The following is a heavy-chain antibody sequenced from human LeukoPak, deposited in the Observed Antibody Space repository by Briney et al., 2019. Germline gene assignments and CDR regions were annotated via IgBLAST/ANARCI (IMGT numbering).Heavy chain of an antibody. V-gene: IGHV3-30*18. CDR1: GFTFSSYG. CDR2: ISYDGSNK. D-gene: IGHD1-26*01. Sequence: GSSLRLSCAASGFTFSSYGMHWVRQAPGKGLEWVAVISYDGSNKYYADSVKGRFTISRDNSKNTLYLQMNSLRAEDTAVYYCAKDSLVGPLDYWGQGTLVTVSS. CDR3: AKDSLVGPLDY. J-gene: IGHJ4*02.